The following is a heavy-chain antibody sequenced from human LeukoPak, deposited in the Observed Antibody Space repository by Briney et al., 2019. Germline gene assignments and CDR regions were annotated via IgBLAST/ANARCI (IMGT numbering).Heavy chain of an antibody. CDR1: GYTFTGYY. J-gene: IGHJ3*02. CDR3: ARDFAAMVTNGFDI. CDR2: INPSGGTT. Sequence: ASVKVSCKASGYTFTGYYMHWVRQAPGQGLEWMGMINPSGGTTTYAQKFQGRVTMTRDTSTRTVYMELSSLRSEDTAMYYCARDFAAMVTNGFDIWGQGTMVTVS. V-gene: IGHV1-46*01. D-gene: IGHD5-18*01.